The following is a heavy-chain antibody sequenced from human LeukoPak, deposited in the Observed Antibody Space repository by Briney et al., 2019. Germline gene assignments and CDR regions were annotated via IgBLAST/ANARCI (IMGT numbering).Heavy chain of an antibody. V-gene: IGHV5-51*01. CDR2: IYPDDSDT. Sequence: GESLKISCQGSGYSFTSYWIAWVRQMPGKGLEWMGIIYPDDSDTKYSPSFQGQVTISADKSISTAYLQWSSLKASDTAMYYCARLAFPGCSGTRCYFDYWGQGILVTVSS. CDR3: ARLAFPGCSGTRCYFDY. J-gene: IGHJ4*02. CDR1: GYSFTSYW. D-gene: IGHD2-2*01.